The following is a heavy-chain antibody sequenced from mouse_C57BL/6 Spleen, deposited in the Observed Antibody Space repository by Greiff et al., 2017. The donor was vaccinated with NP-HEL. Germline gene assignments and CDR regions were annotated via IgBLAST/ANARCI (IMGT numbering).Heavy chain of an antibody. D-gene: IGHD1-1*01. Sequence: QVQLKQSGPELVKPGASVKISCKASGYSFSSSWMNWVKQRPGKGLEWIGRIYPGDGDTTYNGKFKGKATLTADKSSSTAYMQLSSLTSEDSAVYFCARNYGSLFDDWGQGTTLTVSS. CDR3: ARNYGSLFDD. CDR2: IYPGDGDT. CDR1: GYSFSSSW. V-gene: IGHV1-82*01. J-gene: IGHJ2*01.